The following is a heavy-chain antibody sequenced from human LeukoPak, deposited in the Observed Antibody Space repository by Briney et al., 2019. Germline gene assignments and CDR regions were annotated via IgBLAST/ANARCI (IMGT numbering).Heavy chain of an antibody. J-gene: IGHJ3*02. CDR1: GGSISSGGYY. D-gene: IGHD6-19*01. CDR3: ARDPISGWYGNDAFDI. V-gene: IGHV4-31*03. CDR2: IYYSGST. Sequence: PSETLSLTCTVSGGSISSGGYYWSWIRQHPGKGLEWIGYIYYSGSTYYNPSLKSRVTISVDTSKNQFSLKLSSVTAADTAVYYCARDPISGWYGNDAFDIWGQGTMVTVSS.